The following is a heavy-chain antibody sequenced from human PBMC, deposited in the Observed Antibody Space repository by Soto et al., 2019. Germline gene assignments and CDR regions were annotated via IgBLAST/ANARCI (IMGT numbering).Heavy chain of an antibody. D-gene: IGHD6-13*01. CDR1: GGTFRSYT. V-gene: IGHV1-69*02. J-gene: IGHJ4*02. Sequence: GSSVKVSCKASGGTFRSYTISWVRQAPAQGLEWMGRIIPILGIANFAKKFQGRVTITADKSTSTAYMELSSLRSEDTAVYYCARGERDVLFSSSPYFDYWGQGTLVTVSS. CDR3: ARGERDVLFSSSPYFDY. CDR2: IIPILGIA.